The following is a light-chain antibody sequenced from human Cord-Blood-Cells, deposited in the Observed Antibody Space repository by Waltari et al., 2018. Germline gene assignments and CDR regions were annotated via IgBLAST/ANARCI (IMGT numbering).Light chain of an antibody. Sequence: EIVMTQSPATLSVSPGERATLSCRASQSVSSNLAWYQQKPGQAPRLLIYGASTRATGIPARFSGSVSGTEFTLTISSLQSEDFAVYYCQQYNNWPPRNTFGGGTKVEIK. CDR2: GAS. CDR3: QQYNNWPPRNT. CDR1: QSVSSN. J-gene: IGKJ4*01. V-gene: IGKV3-15*01.